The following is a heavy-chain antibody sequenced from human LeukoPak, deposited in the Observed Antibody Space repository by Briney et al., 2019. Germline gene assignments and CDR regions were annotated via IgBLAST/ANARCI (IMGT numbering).Heavy chain of an antibody. CDR1: GYTLTELS. CDR3: ATGRTKWDLLNY. Sequence: ASVKVSCKVSGYTLTELSLHWVRQAPGKGLEWMGGLDPEDGVMIYSQKFQGRVTMTEDTSTDIAYMEMSSLRSEDTAVYYCATGRTKWDLLNYWGQETLVTVSS. J-gene: IGHJ4*02. CDR2: LDPEDGVM. V-gene: IGHV1-24*01. D-gene: IGHD1-26*01.